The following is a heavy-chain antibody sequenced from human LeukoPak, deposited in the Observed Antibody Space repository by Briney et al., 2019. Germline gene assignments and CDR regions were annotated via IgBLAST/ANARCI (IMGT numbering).Heavy chain of an antibody. V-gene: IGHV4-34*01. D-gene: IGHD5/OR15-5a*01. CDR2: INHSGST. CDR3: ARGGVSYFDY. CDR1: GGSFSGYY. Sequence: SETLSLTCAVYGGSFSGYYWCWIRQPPGKGLEWIGEINHSGSTNYNPSLKSRVTISVDTSKNQFSLKLSSVTAADTAVYYCARGGVSYFDYWGQGTLVTVSS. J-gene: IGHJ4*02.